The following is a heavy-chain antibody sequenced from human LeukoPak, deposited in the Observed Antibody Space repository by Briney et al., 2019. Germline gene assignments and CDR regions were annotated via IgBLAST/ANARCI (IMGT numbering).Heavy chain of an antibody. CDR2: IIPILGIA. CDR3: ATGDLYYYGMDV. V-gene: IGHV1-69*04. J-gene: IGHJ6*02. Sequence: ASVKVSCKASGGTFSSYAISWVRQAPGQGLEWMGRIIPILGIANYAQKFQGRVTITADKSTSTAYMELSSLRSEDTAVYYCATGDLYYYGMDVWGQGTTVTVSS. D-gene: IGHD7-27*01. CDR1: GGTFSSYA.